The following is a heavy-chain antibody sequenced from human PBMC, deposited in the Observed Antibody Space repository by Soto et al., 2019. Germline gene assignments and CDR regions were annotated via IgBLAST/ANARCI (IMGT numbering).Heavy chain of an antibody. D-gene: IGHD3-9*01. V-gene: IGHV4-31*03. J-gene: IGHJ6*02. Sequence: QVQLQESGPGLVKPSQTLSLTCTVSGGSIDSGNYYWSWIRQHPGKGLEWIGHIYYSGSTYYNPSLKGRVKISADTSKDQFPLNLFSVTAADTAGYYFAKTVFNYHHMHVWGQGTTVTFSS. CDR2: IYYSGST. CDR3: AKTVFNYHHMHV. CDR1: GGSIDSGNYY.